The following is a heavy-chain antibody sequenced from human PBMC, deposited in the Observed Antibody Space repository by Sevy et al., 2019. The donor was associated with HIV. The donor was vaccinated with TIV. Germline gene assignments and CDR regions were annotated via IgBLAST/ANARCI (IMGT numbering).Heavy chain of an antibody. J-gene: IGHJ2*01. V-gene: IGHV4-59*01. Sequence: SETLSLTCTVSGGSISSYYWSWIRQPPGKGLEWIGYIYSSGSTKYNPSLKSRVTISIDTSKKQFSLKLSSVTAADTAVYYCARSVDDGLRYFDWLLYYFDLWGRGTLVTVSS. CDR1: GGSISSYY. D-gene: IGHD3-9*01. CDR3: ARSVDDGLRYFDWLLYYFDL. CDR2: IYSSGST.